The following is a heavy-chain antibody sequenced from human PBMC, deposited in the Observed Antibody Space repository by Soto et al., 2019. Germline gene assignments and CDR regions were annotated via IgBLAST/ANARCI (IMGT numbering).Heavy chain of an antibody. CDR2: TSYDGANK. D-gene: IGHD2-21*02. V-gene: IGHV3-30-3*01. CDR1: GFTFSSYA. J-gene: IGHJ4*02. CDR3: AREYCGGDCYTRFDF. Sequence: GGSLILSCAASGFTFSSYAMHWVRQAPGEGLEWVAVTSYDGANKYYADSVKGRFTISRDNSKNTLYLQMNSLRTEDTAVYYCAREYCGGDCYTRFDFWGRGTLVTVSS.